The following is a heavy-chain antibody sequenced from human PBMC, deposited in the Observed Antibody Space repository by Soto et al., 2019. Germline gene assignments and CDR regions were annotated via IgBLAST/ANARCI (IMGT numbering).Heavy chain of an antibody. Sequence: QTLSLTCAISGDSVSNNSAAWNWIRQSPSRGLEWLGRKYYRYKWFNNYALSVKSRITINPDTSKNQFSLQLNSVTPEDTAVYYCARGDQVFDYWGQGTLFTVSS. CDR2: KYYRYKWFN. J-gene: IGHJ4*02. CDR3: ARGDQVFDY. CDR1: GDSVSNNSAA. V-gene: IGHV6-1*01. D-gene: IGHD3-16*01.